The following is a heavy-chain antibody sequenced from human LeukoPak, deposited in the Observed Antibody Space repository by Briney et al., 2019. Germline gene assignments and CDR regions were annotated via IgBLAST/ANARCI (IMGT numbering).Heavy chain of an antibody. J-gene: IGHJ4*02. Sequence: GGSLRPSCAASGFIFSTYEMNWVRQAPGKGLEWVSYISTTGKTTYYADSVQGRFTMSRDNAKNSVYLQMNSLTAEDTAVYYCAGKPRDGYYDGRFDLWGQGTLVTVSS. V-gene: IGHV3-48*03. D-gene: IGHD5-24*01. CDR2: ISTTGKTT. CDR1: GFIFSTYE. CDR3: AGKPRDGYYDGRFDL.